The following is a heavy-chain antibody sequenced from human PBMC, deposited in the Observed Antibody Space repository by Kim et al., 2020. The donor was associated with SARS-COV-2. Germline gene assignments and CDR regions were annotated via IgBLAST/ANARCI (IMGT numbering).Heavy chain of an antibody. J-gene: IGHJ5*02. V-gene: IGHV1-2*02. Sequence: ASVKVSCKASGYTFTGYYMHWVRQAPGQGLEWMGWINPNSGGTNYAQKFQGRVTMTRDTSISTAYMELSRLRSDDTAVYYCARVSWIGSSSSEWFDPWGQGTLVTVSS. CDR3: ARVSWIGSSSSEWFDP. CDR2: INPNSGGT. D-gene: IGHD6-6*01. CDR1: GYTFTGYY.